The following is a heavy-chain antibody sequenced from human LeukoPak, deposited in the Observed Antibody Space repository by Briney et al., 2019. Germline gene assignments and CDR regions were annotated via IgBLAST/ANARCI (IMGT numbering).Heavy chain of an antibody. CDR3: ARPDYDSSGCVDY. V-gene: IGHV3-7*01. J-gene: IGHJ4*02. CDR1: GFTFSSYW. CDR2: IKQDGSEK. D-gene: IGHD3-22*01. Sequence: GGSLRLSCAASGFTFSSYWMSWVRQAPGKGLEWVANIKQDGSEKYYVDSVKGRFTISRDNAKNSLYLQTNSLRAEDTAVYYCARPDYDSSGCVDYWGQGTLVTVSS.